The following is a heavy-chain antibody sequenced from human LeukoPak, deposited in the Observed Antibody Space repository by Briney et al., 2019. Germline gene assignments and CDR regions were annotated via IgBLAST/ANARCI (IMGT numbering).Heavy chain of an antibody. CDR3: ARALHSGSSTLGAFDI. CDR2: IDFSGST. J-gene: IGHJ3*02. Sequence: PSETLSLTCTVSGGSISSSSYYWGWIRQPPGKGLEWIGSIDFSGSTYYNPSLKSRVTISVDTSKNQFSLKLSSVTAADTAVYYCARALHSGSSTLGAFDIWGQGTMVTVSS. CDR1: GGSISSSSYY. V-gene: IGHV4-39*07. D-gene: IGHD1-26*01.